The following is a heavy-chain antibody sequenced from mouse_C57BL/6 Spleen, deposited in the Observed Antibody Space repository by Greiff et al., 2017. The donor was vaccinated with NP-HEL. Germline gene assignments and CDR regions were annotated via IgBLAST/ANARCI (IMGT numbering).Heavy chain of an antibody. V-gene: IGHV1-15*01. CDR1: GYTFTDYE. D-gene: IGHD1-1*01. J-gene: IGHJ2*01. Sequence: QVQLQQSGAELVRPGASVTLSCKASGYTFTDYEMHWVKQTPVHGLEWIGAIDPETGGTAYNQKFKGKAILTADKSSSTAYMELRSLTSEDSAVYYCTGFITTVVADWAFDYWGQGTTLTVSS. CDR3: TGFITTVVADWAFDY. CDR2: IDPETGGT.